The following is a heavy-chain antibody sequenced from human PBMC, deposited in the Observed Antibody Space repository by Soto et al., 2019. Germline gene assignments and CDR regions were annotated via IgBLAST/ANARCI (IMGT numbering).Heavy chain of an antibody. V-gene: IGHV4-59*01. CDR3: ARYTDTYYSH. CDR2: IHYSGST. Sequence: SETLSLTCTVSGGPISGYYWSWVRQPPGKGLEWIGYIHYSGSTKYNPPLKSRVAMSVDTSKNQFSLSLISLTAADTAVYYCARYTDTYYSHWGQGTPVTVSS. D-gene: IGHD1-26*01. CDR1: GGPISGYY. J-gene: IGHJ4*02.